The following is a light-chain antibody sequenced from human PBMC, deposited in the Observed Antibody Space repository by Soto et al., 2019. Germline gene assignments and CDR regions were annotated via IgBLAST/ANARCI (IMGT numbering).Light chain of an antibody. CDR3: QQTYTTPEIT. CDR1: QSISIY. Sequence: IQMTQSPSSLSASVGNSVTIVCRASQSISIYLNWYQLKPGKAPNLLMYGASYLKSGVPTRFSGSGSATDFTLTISSLQPEDFAIYYCQQTYTTPEITFGQGTRLEIK. V-gene: IGKV1-39*01. J-gene: IGKJ5*01. CDR2: GAS.